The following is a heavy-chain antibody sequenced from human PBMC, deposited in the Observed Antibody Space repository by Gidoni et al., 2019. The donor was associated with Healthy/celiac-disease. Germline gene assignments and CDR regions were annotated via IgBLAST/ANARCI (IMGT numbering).Heavy chain of an antibody. CDR2: INPNSGGT. D-gene: IGHD1-26*01. Sequence: QVQLVQSGAEVKKPGASVKVSCKASGYTFTGYYMHWVRQAPGQGLEWMGWINPNSGGTNYAQKFQGRVTMTRDTSISTAYMELSRLRSDDTAVYYCARAHDGSYWSHDYYYGMDVWGQGTTVTVSS. V-gene: IGHV1-2*02. CDR3: ARAHDGSYWSHDYYYGMDV. CDR1: GYTFTGYY. J-gene: IGHJ6*02.